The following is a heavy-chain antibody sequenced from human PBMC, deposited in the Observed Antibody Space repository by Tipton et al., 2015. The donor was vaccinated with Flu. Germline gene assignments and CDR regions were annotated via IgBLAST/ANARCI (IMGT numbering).Heavy chain of an antibody. D-gene: IGHD5-24*01. CDR2: ISSSSSYI. CDR1: GFTFSSYD. J-gene: IGHJ3*02. CDR3: AREMPTTAIRDAFDI. Sequence: VQLVQSGGGLVKPGGSLRLSCAASGFTFSSYDMNWVRQAPGKGLEWVSSISSSSSYIYYADSLKARLTTSRDNAKNSLYLLINSLRAEDTAVYYCAREMPTTAIRDAFDIWGQGTMVTVSS. V-gene: IGHV3-21*06.